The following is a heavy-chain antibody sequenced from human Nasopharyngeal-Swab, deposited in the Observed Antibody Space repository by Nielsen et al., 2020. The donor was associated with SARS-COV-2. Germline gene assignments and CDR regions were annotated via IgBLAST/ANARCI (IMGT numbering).Heavy chain of an antibody. CDR3: VSSYYGSAY. J-gene: IGHJ4*02. V-gene: IGHV3-11*01. Sequence: WIRQPPGKGLEWVSYITSTSSTIYYADSVKGRFTISRDNAKNSLSLQINSLRAEDTAMYYCVSSYYGSAYWGQGTLVTVSS. CDR2: ITSTSSTI. D-gene: IGHD3-10*01.